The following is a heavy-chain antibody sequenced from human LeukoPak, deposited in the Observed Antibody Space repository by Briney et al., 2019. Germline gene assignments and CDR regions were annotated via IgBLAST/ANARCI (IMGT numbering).Heavy chain of an antibody. J-gene: IGHJ5*02. CDR2: IIPIFGTA. V-gene: IGHV1-69*13. D-gene: IGHD1-7*01. CDR1: GGTFSSYA. CDR3: ARDWGGTVITGTSDWFDP. Sequence: GASVKVSCKASGGTFSSYAISWVRQPPGQGLEWMGGIIPIFGTANYAQKFQGRVTITADESTSTAYMELSSLRSEDTAVYYCARDWGGTVITGTSDWFDPWGQGTLVTVSS.